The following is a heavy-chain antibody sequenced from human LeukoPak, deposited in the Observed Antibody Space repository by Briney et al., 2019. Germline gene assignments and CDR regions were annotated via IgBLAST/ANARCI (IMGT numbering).Heavy chain of an antibody. CDR2: IYYSGST. J-gene: IGHJ5*02. CDR3: ARVCSIAVAGSRAKNWFDP. CDR1: GGSISSSSYY. D-gene: IGHD6-19*01. V-gene: IGHV4-39*07. Sequence: SETLSLTCTVSGGSISSSSYYWGWLRQPPGKGLEWLGSIYYSGSTYYNPSLKSRVTISVDTSKNQFSLKLSSVTAADTAVYYCARVCSIAVAGSRAKNWFDPWGQGTLVTVSS.